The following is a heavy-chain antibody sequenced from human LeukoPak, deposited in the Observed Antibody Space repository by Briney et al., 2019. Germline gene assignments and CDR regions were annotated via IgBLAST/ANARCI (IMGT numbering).Heavy chain of an antibody. CDR2: SGGTGGGK. D-gene: IGHD1-26*01. Sequence: GGSLSFSGTASGFTFNIYAMSWVRQAPGQGLEWVASGGTGGGKYYADSVKSRFTISRDNAENALYLQMNSLRAEDTGIYYCAKIWVTYRNFDFWGQGTLVTVSS. J-gene: IGHJ4*02. CDR3: AKIWVTYRNFDF. CDR1: GFTFNIYA. V-gene: IGHV3-23*01.